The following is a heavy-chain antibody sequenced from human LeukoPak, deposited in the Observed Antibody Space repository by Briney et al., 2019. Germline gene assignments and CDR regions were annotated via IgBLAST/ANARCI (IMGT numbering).Heavy chain of an antibody. CDR2: IYYSGNT. CDR1: GGSISSNSYY. V-gene: IGHV4-39*01. D-gene: IGHD3-10*01. Sequence: SETPSLTCTVSGGSISSNSYYWGWIRQPPGRGLEYIGSIYYSGNTYHNPSLKSRVTMSVDTSKTQFSLRLSSVTAADTAVYYCARQAYYGSGSYPYFDYWGQGILVTVSS. CDR3: ARQAYYGSGSYPYFDY. J-gene: IGHJ4*02.